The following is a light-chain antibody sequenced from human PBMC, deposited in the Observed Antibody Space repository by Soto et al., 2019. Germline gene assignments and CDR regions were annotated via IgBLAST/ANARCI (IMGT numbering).Light chain of an antibody. J-gene: IGLJ1*01. Sequence: QSVLTQPASVSGSPGQSITISCTGTSSDVGSYNLVSWYQQHPGKAPKFMIYEGTKRPSGVSNRFSVSKSGDTASLTISGLQAEDEADYYCCSYAGSSTFVFGTGTKVTGL. CDR2: EGT. V-gene: IGLV2-23*01. CDR1: SSDVGSYNL. CDR3: CSYAGSSTFV.